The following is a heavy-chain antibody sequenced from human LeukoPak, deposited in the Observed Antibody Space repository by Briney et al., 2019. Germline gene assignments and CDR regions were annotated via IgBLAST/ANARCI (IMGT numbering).Heavy chain of an antibody. D-gene: IGHD7-27*01. V-gene: IGHV4-30-2*01. CDR3: ARDHDWGSPFDY. CDR2: IYHSGST. Sequence: SQTLSLTCTVSGGSISSGGYYWSWIRQPPGKGLEWIGYIYHSGSTYYNPSLKSRVTISVDRSKNQFSLKLSSVTAADTAVYYCARDHDWGSPFDYWGQGTLVTVSS. J-gene: IGHJ4*02. CDR1: GGSISSGGYY.